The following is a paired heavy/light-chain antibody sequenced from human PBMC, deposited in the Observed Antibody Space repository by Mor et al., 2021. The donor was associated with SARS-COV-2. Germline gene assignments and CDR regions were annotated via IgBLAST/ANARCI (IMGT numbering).Light chain of an antibody. V-gene: IGKV1-17*01. J-gene: IGKJ3*01. CDR2: GAS. CDR1: QDIRND. CDR3: LQHNTFPLT. Sequence: DIQMTQSPSSLSASVGDRVTITCRTSQDIRNDLGWYQQKPGKAPKRLIYGASSLQRGVPSRFSGSGSGTEFTLTINSLQPEDFATYYCLQHNTFPLTFGAGTKVDVK.
Heavy chain of an antibody. Sequence: EERLLESGGGLVQPGGSLRLSCVGSAFEISPYEMKWVRQAPGQGLEWISFITNSGSVAFYADSVKGRFTISRDNAKNSLYLQMNSLRAEDTAVYYCARDLRSHASVSYLWGQGTLVTVSS. V-gene: IGHV3-48*03. CDR2: ITNSGSVA. J-gene: IGHJ4*02. CDR1: AFEISPYE. D-gene: IGHD2-2*01. CDR3: ARDLRSHASVSYL.